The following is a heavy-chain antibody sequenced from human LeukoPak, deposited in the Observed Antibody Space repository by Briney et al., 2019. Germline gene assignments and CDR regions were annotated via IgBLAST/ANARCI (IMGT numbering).Heavy chain of an antibody. Sequence: GGSLRLSCVASGFTFSTLAMNWVHQAPGKGLEWVSTISETGRSTYYADSVKGQFTISRDNSKNTLYLQMNSLRAEDTAVYYCAKDRGYSYGISEYWGQGTLVTVSS. V-gene: IGHV3-23*01. J-gene: IGHJ4*02. CDR1: GFTFSTLA. CDR2: ISETGRST. D-gene: IGHD5-18*01. CDR3: AKDRGYSYGISEY.